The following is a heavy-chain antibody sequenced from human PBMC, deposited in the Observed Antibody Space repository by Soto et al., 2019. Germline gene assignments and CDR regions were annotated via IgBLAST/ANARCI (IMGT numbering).Heavy chain of an antibody. J-gene: IGHJ4*02. CDR2: ISAYNGNT. Sequence: ASVKVSCKAPGYTFTSYGISWVRQAPGQGLEWMGWISAYNGNTNYAQKLQGRVTMTTDTPTSTAYMELRSLRSDDTAVYYCARAGPPYYCSGGSCPLTEMTTVNPFDYCGQGPLVTVYS. V-gene: IGHV1-18*04. D-gene: IGHD2-15*01. CDR1: GYTFTSYG. CDR3: ARAGPPYYCSGGSCPLTEMTTVNPFDY.